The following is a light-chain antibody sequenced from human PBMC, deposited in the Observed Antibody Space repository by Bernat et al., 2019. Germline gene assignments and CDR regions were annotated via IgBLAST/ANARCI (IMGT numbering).Light chain of an antibody. V-gene: IGKV1-5*03. CDR3: QQYNSYST. J-gene: IGKJ4*01. CDR1: QSISSW. Sequence: DIQMTQSPSTLSASVGDRVTITCRASQSISSWLAWYQQKPGKAPKLLIYKASSLESGVPSRFSGSGSGTDFTLTISSLQPDDFATYYCQQYNSYSTFGGGTKVEV. CDR2: KAS.